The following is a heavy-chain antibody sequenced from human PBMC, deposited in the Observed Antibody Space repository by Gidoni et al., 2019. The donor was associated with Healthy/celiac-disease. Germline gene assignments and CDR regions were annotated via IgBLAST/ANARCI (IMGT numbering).Heavy chain of an antibody. CDR1: GFTFSSYG. CDR2: IWYDGSNK. Sequence: QVQLVESGGGVVQPGRSLRLSCAASGFTFSSYGMHWVRQAPGKGLEWVAVIWYDGSNKYYADSVKGRVTISRDNSKNTLYLQMNSLRAEDTAVYYCARPPRAYCGGDCYFGYWGQGTLVTVSS. CDR3: ARPPRAYCGGDCYFGY. V-gene: IGHV3-33*01. J-gene: IGHJ4*02. D-gene: IGHD2-21*02.